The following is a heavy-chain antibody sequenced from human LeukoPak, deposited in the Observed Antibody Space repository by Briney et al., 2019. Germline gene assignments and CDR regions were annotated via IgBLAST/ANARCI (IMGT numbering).Heavy chain of an antibody. V-gene: IGHV3-33*01. CDR3: ARGRGYYDSSGYYYGKYFDY. CDR1: GFTFSSYG. CDR2: IWDDGITK. J-gene: IGHJ4*02. D-gene: IGHD3-22*01. Sequence: GGSLRLSCAASGFTFSSYGMHWVRQAPGKGLEWVAVIWDDGITKHYADSVKGRFTISRDNSKNTLYLQMNSLRAEDTAVYYCARGRGYYDSSGYYYGKYFDYWGQGTLVTVSS.